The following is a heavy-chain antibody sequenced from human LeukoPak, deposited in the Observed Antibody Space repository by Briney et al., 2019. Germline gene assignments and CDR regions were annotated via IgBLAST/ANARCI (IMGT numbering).Heavy chain of an antibody. CDR3: ARTLRLNTPRAFDI. Sequence: GGSLRLSCVVSGFTFSRHWMNWVRQAPGKGLEWVANIHEDGSAKYYVDSVKGRFTISRDNAKNSLYLQMSSLRAEDTAVYYCARTLRLNTPRAFDIWGQGTMVTVSS. CDR1: GFTFSRHW. J-gene: IGHJ3*02. D-gene: IGHD3-3*01. V-gene: IGHV3-7*05. CDR2: IHEDGSAK.